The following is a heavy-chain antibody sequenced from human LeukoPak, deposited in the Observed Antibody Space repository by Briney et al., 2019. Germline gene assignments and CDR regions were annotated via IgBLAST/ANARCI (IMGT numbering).Heavy chain of an antibody. CDR1: GFTFSSYA. CDR3: ARDPLYTNSPPSYFDY. Sequence: GGSLRLSCAASGFTFSSYAMNWVRQAPGKGLEWVAIISYDGTNKDYADSVKGRFTISRDSSRNTLYLQMNSLRAEDTAVYHCARDPLYTNSPPSYFDYWGQGTLVTVSS. J-gene: IGHJ4*02. D-gene: IGHD2-2*02. V-gene: IGHV3-30-3*01. CDR2: ISYDGTNK.